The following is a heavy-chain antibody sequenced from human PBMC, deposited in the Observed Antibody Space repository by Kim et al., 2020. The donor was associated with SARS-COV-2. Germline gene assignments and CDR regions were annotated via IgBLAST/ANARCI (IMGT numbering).Heavy chain of an antibody. V-gene: IGHV3-43D*03. CDR2: ITFNGASS. Sequence: GGSLRLSCAASGFTFDDYSMHWVRQAPGKGLEWVSLITFNGASSFYADSAKGRFTISRDNRRNSLYLEMNSLRVEDTALFYCASERNRIFQDWGQGTLVT. CDR1: GFTFDDYS. J-gene: IGHJ1*01. CDR3: ASERNRIFQD. D-gene: IGHD3-16*02.